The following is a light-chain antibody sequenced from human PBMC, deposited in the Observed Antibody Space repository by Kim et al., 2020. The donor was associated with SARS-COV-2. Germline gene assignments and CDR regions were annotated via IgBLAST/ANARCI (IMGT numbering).Light chain of an antibody. V-gene: IGLV2-23*01. J-gene: IGLJ1*01. CDR1: L. CDR3: CSYAGTNALSYV. Sequence: LVSWYQQHPGRAPKLMIYEDSERPSGVSNRFSGSKSGDTASLTISGLQAEDEADYYCCSYAGTNALSYVFGTGTKIPVL. CDR2: EDS.